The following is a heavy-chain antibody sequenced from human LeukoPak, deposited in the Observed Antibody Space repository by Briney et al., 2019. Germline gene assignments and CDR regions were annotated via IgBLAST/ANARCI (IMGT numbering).Heavy chain of an antibody. CDR2: IYTSGST. CDR3: ARGPDYVSHMDV. D-gene: IGHD3-16*01. Sequence: PSETLSLTCTVSGGSISSGSYYWSWIRQPAGKGLEWIGRIYTSGSTNYNPSLKSRVTISVDTPKNQFSLKLSSVTAADTAVYYCARGPDYVSHMDVWGKGTTVTVSS. V-gene: IGHV4-61*02. J-gene: IGHJ6*03. CDR1: GGSISSGSYY.